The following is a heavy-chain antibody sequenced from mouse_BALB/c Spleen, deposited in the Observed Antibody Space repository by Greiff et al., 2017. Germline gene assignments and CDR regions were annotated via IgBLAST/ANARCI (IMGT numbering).Heavy chain of an antibody. CDR3: NAYYGYWFAY. D-gene: IGHD1-2*01. CDR2: IDPENGDT. J-gene: IGHJ3*01. Sequence: EVQLQESGAELVRSGASVKLSCTASGFNIKDYYMHWVKQRPEQGLEWIGWIDPENGDTEYAPKFQGKATMTADTSSNTAYLQLSSLTSEDTAVYYCNAYYGYWFAYWGQGTLVTVSA. V-gene: IGHV14-4*02. CDR1: GFNIKDYY.